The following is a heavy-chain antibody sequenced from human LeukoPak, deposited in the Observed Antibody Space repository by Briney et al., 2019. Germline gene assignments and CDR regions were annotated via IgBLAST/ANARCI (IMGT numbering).Heavy chain of an antibody. Sequence: ASVTVSCMASGYTFTSYGISWVRQAPGQGLEWMGWISAYNGNTNYAQKLQGRVTMTTDTSTSTAYMELRSLRSDDTAVYYCARVSMSPLSRGERFLEWLSLDYWGQGTLVTVSS. V-gene: IGHV1-18*01. D-gene: IGHD3-3*01. CDR2: ISAYNGNT. CDR3: ARVSMSPLSRGERFLEWLSLDY. J-gene: IGHJ4*02. CDR1: GYTFTSYG.